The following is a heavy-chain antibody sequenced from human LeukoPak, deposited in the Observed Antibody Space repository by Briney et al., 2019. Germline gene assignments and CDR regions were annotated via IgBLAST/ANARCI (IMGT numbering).Heavy chain of an antibody. V-gene: IGHV1-69*04. Sequence: SVKVSCKASGGTFCSYTISWVRQAPGQGLEWMGRIIPILGIANYAQKFQGRVTITADKSTSTAYMELSSLRYEDTAVYYCARDLQDDSSGYYPYYFDYWGQGTLVTVSS. J-gene: IGHJ4*02. D-gene: IGHD3-22*01. CDR1: GGTFCSYT. CDR3: ARDLQDDSSGYYPYYFDY. CDR2: IIPILGIA.